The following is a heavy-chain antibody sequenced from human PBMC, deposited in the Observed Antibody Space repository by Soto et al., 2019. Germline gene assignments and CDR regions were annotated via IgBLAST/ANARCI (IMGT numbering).Heavy chain of an antibody. J-gene: IGHJ5*02. CDR3: AHYFYGSEVDT. Sequence: QITLKESGPTLVKPTQTITLTCTFSGFSLSTSGVGVGWIRQPPGKALECLALIYWDDDNRYSPSLKSRLTITKDTYKNQVVITMTIMDPVDTATYYCAHYFYGSEVDTWGQGTLVTVSS. CDR1: GFSLSTSGVG. V-gene: IGHV2-5*02. D-gene: IGHD3-10*01. CDR2: IYWDDDN.